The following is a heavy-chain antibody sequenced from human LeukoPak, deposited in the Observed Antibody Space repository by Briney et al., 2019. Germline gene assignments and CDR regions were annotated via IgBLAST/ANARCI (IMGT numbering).Heavy chain of an antibody. D-gene: IGHD3-9*01. CDR2: ISSSSSYI. CDR1: GFTFSSYS. J-gene: IGHJ6*04. CDR3: AKGLFDWQRYYYYYYGMDV. V-gene: IGHV3-21*01. Sequence: GGSLRLSYAASGFTFSSYSMNWVRQAPGKGLEWVSSISSSSSYIYYADSVKGRFTISRDNAKNSLYLQMNSLRAEDTAVYYCAKGLFDWQRYYYYYYGMDVWGKGTTATVSS.